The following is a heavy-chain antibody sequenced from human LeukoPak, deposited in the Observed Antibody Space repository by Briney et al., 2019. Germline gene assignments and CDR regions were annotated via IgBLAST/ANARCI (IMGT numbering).Heavy chain of an antibody. CDR3: ARLVVVTASPPGDY. CDR2: INHSGGT. Sequence: PSETLSLTCAVYGGSFSGYYWSWIRQPPGKGLEWIGEINHSGGTNYNPSLKSRVTISVDTSKNQFSLKLSSVTAADTAVYYCARLVVVTASPPGDYWGQGTLVTVSS. J-gene: IGHJ4*02. V-gene: IGHV4-34*01. D-gene: IGHD2-21*02. CDR1: GGSFSGYY.